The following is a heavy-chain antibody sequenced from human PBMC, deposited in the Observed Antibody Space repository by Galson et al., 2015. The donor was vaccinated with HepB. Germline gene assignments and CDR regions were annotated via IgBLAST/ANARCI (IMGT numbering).Heavy chain of an antibody. CDR3: AKFGARFDAWFDS. Sequence: SLRLSCAASGFTLNTPAMAWVRQPPGKGPEWVSALSGDSIIIHYADSVKGRFTISKDNSENTLYLQMNSLRGEDTALYYCAKFGARFDAWFDSWGQGTLVTVAS. CDR1: GFTLNTPA. V-gene: IGHV3-23*01. D-gene: IGHD3-9*01. CDR2: LSGDSIII. J-gene: IGHJ5*01.